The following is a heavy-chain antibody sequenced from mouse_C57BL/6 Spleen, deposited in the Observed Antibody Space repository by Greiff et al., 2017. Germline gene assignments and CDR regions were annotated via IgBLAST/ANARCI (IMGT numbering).Heavy chain of an antibody. Sequence: VQLQESGAELARPGASVKLSCKASGYTFTSYGISWVKQRTGQGLEWIGGIYPRSGNTYYNEKFKGRDTLTADKYSSTAYMELRSLASDDSAVYVGAGDYDGFAYWGQGTLVTVSA. D-gene: IGHD2-4*01. J-gene: IGHJ3*01. CDR3: AGDYDGFAY. V-gene: IGHV1-81*01. CDR1: GYTFTSYG. CDR2: IYPRSGNT.